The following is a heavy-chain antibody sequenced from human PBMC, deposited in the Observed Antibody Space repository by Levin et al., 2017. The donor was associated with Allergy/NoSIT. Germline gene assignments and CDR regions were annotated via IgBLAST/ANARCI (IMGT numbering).Heavy chain of an antibody. D-gene: IGHD2-15*01. CDR3: AREPFAPEYCSGGSCYFFDY. J-gene: IGHJ4*02. V-gene: IGHV4-59*01. CDR1: GGSISYYY. Sequence: SETLSLTCSASGGSISYYYWSWIRQPPGNGLEWIGYIYYSGSTNYNPSLKSRVTISVDTSKNQLSLRLSSVTAADTAVYYCAREPFAPEYCSGGSCYFFDYWGQGTLVTVSS. CDR2: IYYSGST.